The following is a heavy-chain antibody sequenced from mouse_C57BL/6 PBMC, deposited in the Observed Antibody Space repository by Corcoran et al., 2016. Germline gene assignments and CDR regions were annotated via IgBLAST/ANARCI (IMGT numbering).Heavy chain of an antibody. D-gene: IGHD1-1*01. CDR1: GFNIKDYY. CDR2: IDPEDGET. CDR3: ARYYGSSYRVFDY. J-gene: IGHJ2*01. Sequence: EVQLQQSGAELVKPGASVKLSCTASGFNIKDYYMHWVKQRTEQGLEWIGRIDPEDGETKYAPKFQGMATTTEYTSSNTAYLQLSSLTSEDTAVYYCARYYGSSYRVFDYWGQGTTLTVSS. V-gene: IGHV14-2*01.